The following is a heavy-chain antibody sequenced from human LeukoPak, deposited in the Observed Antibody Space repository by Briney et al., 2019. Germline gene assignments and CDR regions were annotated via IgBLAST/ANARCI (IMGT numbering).Heavy chain of an antibody. J-gene: IGHJ4*02. V-gene: IGHV3-21*01. CDR1: GFIFSTYN. Sequence: GGSLRLSCAASGFIFSTYNMAWVRQAPGKGLEWVSSITSRSSYIYYVDSVKGRFTISRDNAKNSLYLQMNSPRAEDTAVYYCAGNVQLERAFDYWGQGTLVTVSS. CDR2: ITSRSSYI. CDR3: AGNVQLERAFDY. D-gene: IGHD1-1*01.